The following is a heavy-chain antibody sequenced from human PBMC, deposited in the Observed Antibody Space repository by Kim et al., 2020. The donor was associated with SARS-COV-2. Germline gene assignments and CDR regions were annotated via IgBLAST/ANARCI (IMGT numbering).Heavy chain of an antibody. D-gene: IGHD3-9*01. V-gene: IGHV1-3*01. Sequence: KYSQKLQDRVTITRDTSASTAYMELSSLRSDDTAVYYCARASGIWFYYDYWGQGTLVTVSS. CDR3: ARASGIWFYYDY. J-gene: IGHJ4*02.